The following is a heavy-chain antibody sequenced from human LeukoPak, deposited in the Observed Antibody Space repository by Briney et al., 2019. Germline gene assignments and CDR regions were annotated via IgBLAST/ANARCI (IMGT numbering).Heavy chain of an antibody. CDR1: GFTFGDYY. Sequence: KAGGSLRLSCAASGFTFGDYYMSWIRQAPGKGLEWVSYISSSGSTINYADSVKGRFTISRDNAKNSLYLQMNSLRAEDTAVYYCARDKLIRSGYWGSRVDTDYWDQGTLVTVSS. CDR2: ISSSGSTI. CDR3: ARDKLIRSGYWGSRVDTDY. J-gene: IGHJ4*02. V-gene: IGHV3-11*04. D-gene: IGHD5-18*01.